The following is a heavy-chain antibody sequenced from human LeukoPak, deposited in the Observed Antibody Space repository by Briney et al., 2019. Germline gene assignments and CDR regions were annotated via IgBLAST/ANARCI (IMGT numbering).Heavy chain of an antibody. D-gene: IGHD6-13*01. CDR3: ARRNGSSWPRRDLWFDP. CDR1: GGSISSYY. CDR2: IYYSGST. Sequence: SETLSLTCTVSGGSISSYYWSWIRQPPGKGLEWIGYIYYSGSTNYNPSLKSRVTISVDTSKNQFSLKLSSVTAADTAVYYCARRNGSSWPRRDLWFDPWGQGTLVTVSS. V-gene: IGHV4-59*08. J-gene: IGHJ5*02.